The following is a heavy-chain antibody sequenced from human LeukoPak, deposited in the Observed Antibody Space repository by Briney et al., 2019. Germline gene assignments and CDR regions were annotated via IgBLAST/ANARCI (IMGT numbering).Heavy chain of an antibody. CDR2: ISVYNGNT. CDR3: ARVYNYYDTSGYYLRNYFDH. CDR1: GYTFTSYG. V-gene: IGHV1-18*01. J-gene: IGHJ4*02. D-gene: IGHD3-22*01. Sequence: ASVKVSCKASGYTFTSYGISWLRQAPGQGLEWMGWISVYNGNTNNAQKLQGRVTMTTDTSTSTAYMELRSLRSDDTAVYYCARVYNYYDTSGYYLRNYFDHWGRGTLVTASS.